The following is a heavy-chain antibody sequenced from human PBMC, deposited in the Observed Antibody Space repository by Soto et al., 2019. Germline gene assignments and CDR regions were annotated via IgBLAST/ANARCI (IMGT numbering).Heavy chain of an antibody. D-gene: IGHD3-22*01. CDR2: IYYSGST. CDR1: GGSINSGDYY. CDR3: ASSYYFDSSGLYY. J-gene: IGHJ4*02. Sequence: SETLSLTCTVFGGSINSGDYYWSWIRQPPGKGLEWIGYIYYSGSTYSNPSLKSRVTISVDTSKNQFSLKLSSVTAADTAVYYCASSYYFDSSGLYYWGQGTLVTVS. V-gene: IGHV4-30-4*01.